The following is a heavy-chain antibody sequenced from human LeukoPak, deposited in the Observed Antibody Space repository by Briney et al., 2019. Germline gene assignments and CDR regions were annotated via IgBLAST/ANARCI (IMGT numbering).Heavy chain of an antibody. CDR2: IYTSGST. CDR3: ARGSYDFWSGYYVGPSKDAFDI. Sequence: SETLSLTCTVSGGSISSYYWSWIRQPAGKGLEWIGRIYTSGSTNYNPSLKSRVTMPVDTSKNQFSLKLSSVTAADTAVYYCARGSYDFWSGYYVGPSKDAFDIWGQGTMVTVSS. CDR1: GGSISSYY. V-gene: IGHV4-4*07. J-gene: IGHJ3*02. D-gene: IGHD3-3*01.